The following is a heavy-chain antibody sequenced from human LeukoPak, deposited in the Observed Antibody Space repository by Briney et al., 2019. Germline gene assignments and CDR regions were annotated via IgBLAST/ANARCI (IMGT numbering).Heavy chain of an antibody. CDR1: GYSFTSYW. CDR2: IYPGDSDT. Sequence: GESLKISCKGSGYSFTSYWIGWVRQMPGKGLEWMGIIYPGDSDTRYSPSFQGQVTISADKSISTAYLQWSSLKASDTAMYYCARHGADYGERSGGSYYYYYMDVWGKGTTVTVSS. CDR3: ARHGADYGERSGGSYYYYYMDV. J-gene: IGHJ6*03. D-gene: IGHD4-17*01. V-gene: IGHV5-51*01.